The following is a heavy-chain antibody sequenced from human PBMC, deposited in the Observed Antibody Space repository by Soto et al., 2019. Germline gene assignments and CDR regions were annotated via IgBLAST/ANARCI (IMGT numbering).Heavy chain of an antibody. J-gene: IGHJ6*02. Sequence: PSETLSLTCTVSGGSISSYYWSWIRQPPGKGLEWIGYIYYSGSTNYNPSLKSRVTISVDTSKNQFSLKLSSVTAADTAVYYCARGRVYYYYGMDVWGQGTMVTVSS. D-gene: IGHD3-10*01. CDR3: ARGRVYYYYGMDV. V-gene: IGHV4-59*01. CDR1: GGSISSYY. CDR2: IYYSGST.